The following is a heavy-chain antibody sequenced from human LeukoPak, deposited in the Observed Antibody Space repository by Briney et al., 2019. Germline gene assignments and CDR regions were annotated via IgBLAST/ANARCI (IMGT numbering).Heavy chain of an antibody. CDR3: ARGPPRITGTTRWFDP. CDR1: DGSFNGFY. J-gene: IGHJ5*02. CDR2: INHSGST. V-gene: IGHV4-34*01. D-gene: IGHD1-7*01. Sequence: PSETLSLTRAVYDGSFNGFYWSWIRQPPGKGLEWIGEINHSGSTNYNPSLKSRVTISVDTSKNQFSLKLSSVTAADTAVYYCARGPPRITGTTRWFDPWGQGTLVTVSS.